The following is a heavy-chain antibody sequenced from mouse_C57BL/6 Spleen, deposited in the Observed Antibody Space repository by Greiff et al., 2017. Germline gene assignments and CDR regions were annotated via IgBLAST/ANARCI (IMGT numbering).Heavy chain of an antibody. D-gene: IGHD1-1*01. Sequence: VQLQQSGAELVMPGASVTLSCKASGYTFTSYWMHWVKQTPGQGLEWIGEIDPSDSYTNYNQKFKGKSILTVDKSSSTAYMQLSSLTSEDSAVYYCAGCYCYGSYFDVWGTGTTVTVSS. CDR1: GYTFTSYW. CDR2: IDPSDSYT. J-gene: IGHJ1*03. CDR3: AGCYCYGSYFDV. V-gene: IGHV1-69*01.